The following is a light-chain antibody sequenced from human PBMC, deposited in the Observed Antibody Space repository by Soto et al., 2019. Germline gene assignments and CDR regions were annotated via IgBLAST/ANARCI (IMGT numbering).Light chain of an antibody. J-gene: IGLJ2*01. V-gene: IGLV1-51*02. Sequence: QSVLTQPPSVSAASGQKVTISCSGSSSNIGKNYVSWYQQLPGTAAKLLIYETNKRPSGIPDRFSGSKSGTSATLGISGLQTGDEADYYCGTWDTSLTVVLFGGGTKLTVL. CDR1: SSNIGKNY. CDR2: ETN. CDR3: GTWDTSLTVVL.